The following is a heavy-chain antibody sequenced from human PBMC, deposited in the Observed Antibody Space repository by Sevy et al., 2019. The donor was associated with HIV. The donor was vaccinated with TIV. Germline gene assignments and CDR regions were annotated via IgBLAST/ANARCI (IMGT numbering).Heavy chain of an antibody. CDR3: ARGSGEGFDY. V-gene: IGHV4-31*03. CDR1: GGSISSGGYY. D-gene: IGHD7-27*01. Sequence: SETLSLTCTVSGGSISSGGYYWSWIRQHPGKGLEWIGYIYYSGSTYYNPSLKSRVTISVDTSKNQFSLKLSSVTAAATAVYYCARGSGEGFDYWGQGTLVTVSS. CDR2: IYYSGST. J-gene: IGHJ4*02.